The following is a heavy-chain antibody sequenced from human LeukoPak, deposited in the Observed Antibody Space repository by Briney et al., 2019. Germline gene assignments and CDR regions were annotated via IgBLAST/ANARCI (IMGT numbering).Heavy chain of an antibody. CDR1: GGSISTYY. Sequence: SETLSLTCTVSGGSISTYYWSWLRQPPGEGLEWIGYVYYSGSTNYNPSLKSRVTISADTSKNQFSLRLTSVTAADTAVYYCARGLNNRKSGRRFDVFAIWGQGTMVTVSS. CDR3: ARGLNNRKSGRRFDVFAI. J-gene: IGHJ3*02. V-gene: IGHV4-59*01. D-gene: IGHD1-14*01. CDR2: VYYSGST.